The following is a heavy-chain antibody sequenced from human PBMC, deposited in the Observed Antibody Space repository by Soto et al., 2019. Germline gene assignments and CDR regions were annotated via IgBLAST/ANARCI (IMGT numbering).Heavy chain of an antibody. D-gene: IGHD3-16*01. CDR2: ISYSGST. J-gene: IGHJ5*02. Sequence: QVQLQESGPGLVKPSETLSLTCTVSGDSITSYYWSWIRQPPGKGLEWVVYISYSGSTIYNPSLERRATISLTTSKNPVSLSVISVTLAHTAVYFCAIVGEWLVWFDPWGRGTLVTVTS. CDR1: GDSITSYY. V-gene: IGHV4-59*13. CDR3: AIVGEWLVWFDP.